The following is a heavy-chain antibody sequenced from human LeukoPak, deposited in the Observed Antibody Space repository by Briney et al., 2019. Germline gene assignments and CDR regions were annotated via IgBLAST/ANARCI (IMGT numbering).Heavy chain of an antibody. CDR3: AKDRAVGAARFMDV. D-gene: IGHD1-26*01. Sequence: GGSLRLSCAASGFTFTNFAMSWLPQARGGGVQWVSTISGYGNSLYYADTVKRRFPISRDNSKNTVDAKINTLRTEDTAVYYCAKDRAVGAARFMDVWGKGTTVIVS. V-gene: IGHV3-23*01. CDR2: ISGYGNSL. J-gene: IGHJ6*03. CDR1: GFTFTNFA.